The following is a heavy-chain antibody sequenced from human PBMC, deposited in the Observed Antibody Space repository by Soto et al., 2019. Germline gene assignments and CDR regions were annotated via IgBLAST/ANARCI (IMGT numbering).Heavy chain of an antibody. D-gene: IGHD3-9*01. CDR2: ITHDGRST. V-gene: IGHV3-74*01. Sequence: GGSLRLSCAASGFAFSDCGIHWDRQAPGKGLEWVSVITHDGRSTHYADSVKGRFTISRDNAKNTLYLQMNSLRAEDTAVYYCARGGFYDILTGLFDYWGQGTQVTVSS. CDR1: GFAFSDCG. CDR3: ARGGFYDILTGLFDY. J-gene: IGHJ4*02.